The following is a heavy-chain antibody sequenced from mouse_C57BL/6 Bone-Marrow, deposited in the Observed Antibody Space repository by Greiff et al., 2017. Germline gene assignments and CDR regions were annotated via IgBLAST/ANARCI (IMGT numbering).Heavy chain of an antibody. V-gene: IGHV1-66*01. Sequence: QVQLKQSGPELVKPGASVKISCKASGYSFTSYYIHWVKQRPGQGLEWIGWIYPGSGNTKYNEKFKGKATLTADTSSSTAYMQLSSLTSEDSAVYYCARKWYGSSSFAYWGQGTLVTVSA. J-gene: IGHJ3*01. CDR2: IYPGSGNT. CDR3: ARKWYGSSSFAY. CDR1: GYSFTSYY. D-gene: IGHD1-1*01.